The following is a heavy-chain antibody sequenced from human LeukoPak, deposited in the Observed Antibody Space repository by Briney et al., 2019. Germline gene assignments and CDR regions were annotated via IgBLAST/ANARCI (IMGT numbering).Heavy chain of an antibody. D-gene: IGHD5-18*01. V-gene: IGHV4-38-2*01. CDR2: INHSGST. CDR1: GYSINSGYY. Sequence: SETLSLTCAVSGYSINSGYYWGWIRQPPGKGLEWIGEINHSGSTNYNPSLKSRVTISVDTSKNQFSLKLSSVTAADTAVYYCARGTLWPGSFDIWGQGTMITVSS. CDR3: ARGTLWPGSFDI. J-gene: IGHJ3*02.